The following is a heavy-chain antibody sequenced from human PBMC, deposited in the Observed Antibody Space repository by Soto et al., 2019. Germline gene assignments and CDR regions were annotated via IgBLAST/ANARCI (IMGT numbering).Heavy chain of an antibody. CDR3: ARDDTSSWRGTYYYNGMDV. CDR2: IKQDGSEK. Sequence: EVQLVESGGGLVQPGGSLRLSCAASGFTFSTLRMSWVRQAPGKGLEWVANIKQDGSEKYYVDSVKGRFTISRDNAKNSLYLQMNSLRAEDTAVYYCARDDTSSWRGTYYYNGMDVWGQGTTVTVSS. J-gene: IGHJ6*02. CDR1: GFTFSTLR. V-gene: IGHV3-7*03. D-gene: IGHD6-13*01.